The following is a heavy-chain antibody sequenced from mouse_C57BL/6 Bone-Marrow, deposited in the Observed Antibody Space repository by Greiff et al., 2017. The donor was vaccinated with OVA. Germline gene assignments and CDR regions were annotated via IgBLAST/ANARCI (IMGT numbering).Heavy chain of an antibody. CDR2: IYPRSGNT. CDR1: GYTFTSYG. D-gene: IGHD2-5*01. V-gene: IGHV1-81*01. J-gene: IGHJ3*01. Sequence: QVQLEQSGAELARPGASVKLSCKASGYTFTSYGISWVKQRTGQGLEWIGEIYPRSGNTYYNEKFKGKATLTADKSSSTAYMELRSLTSEDSAVYFCARSGSNYVAWFAYWGQGTLVNGSA. CDR3: ARSGSNYVAWFAY.